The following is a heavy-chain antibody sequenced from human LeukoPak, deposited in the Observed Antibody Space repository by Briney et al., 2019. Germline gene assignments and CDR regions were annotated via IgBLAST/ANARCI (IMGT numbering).Heavy chain of an antibody. J-gene: IGHJ6*02. CDR3: ARGRSIAAAGTNYYYGMDV. Sequence: SETLSLTCTVSGGSISSGGYYWSWIRQHPGTGLEWIGYIYYSGSTYYNPSLKSRVTISVDTSKNQFSLKLSSVTAADTAVYYCARGRSIAAAGTNYYYGMDVWGQGTTVTVSS. CDR2: IYYSGST. V-gene: IGHV4-30-4*08. CDR1: GGSISSGGYY. D-gene: IGHD6-13*01.